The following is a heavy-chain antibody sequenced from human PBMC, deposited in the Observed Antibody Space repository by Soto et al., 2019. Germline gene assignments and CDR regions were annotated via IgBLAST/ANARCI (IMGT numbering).Heavy chain of an antibody. CDR2: INPNSGGT. D-gene: IGHD1-26*01. V-gene: IGHV1-2*04. J-gene: IGHJ3*02. CDR3: ARDLLYSGSSGYAFDI. CDR1: GYTFNGYY. Sequence: ASVKVSCKASGYTFNGYYMHWVRQAPGQGHEWMGWINPNSGGTNYAQKFQVWVTITRDTSISTAYMELSRLRSDDTAVYYCARDLLYSGSSGYAFDIWGQGTMVTVSS.